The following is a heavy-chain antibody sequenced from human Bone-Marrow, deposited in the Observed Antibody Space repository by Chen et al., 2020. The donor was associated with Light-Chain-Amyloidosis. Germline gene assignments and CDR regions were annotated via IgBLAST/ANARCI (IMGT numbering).Heavy chain of an antibody. CDR2: IKEDGSEK. V-gene: IGHV3-7*01. CDR1: VFTFSRYW. CDR3: ASYNGGAALNI. Sequence: EEQLVESGGGLVQPGGSLRLSCAASVFTFSRYWMSWVRQAPGKGLEWVTNIKEDGSEKYYVDSVKGRFTISRDNAKNSVYLQMNSLKDEDTALYYCASYNGGAALNIWGQGTMVTVSS. J-gene: IGHJ3*02. D-gene: IGHD3-16*01.